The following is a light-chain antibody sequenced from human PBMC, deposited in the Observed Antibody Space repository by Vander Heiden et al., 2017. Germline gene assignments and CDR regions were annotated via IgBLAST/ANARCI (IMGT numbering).Light chain of an antibody. Sequence: SALTQPRSVSGSPGQSVTISCTGTSSDVGGYNYVSWYQQHPGKAPNLMIYDVSKRPSGVPDRFSGSKSGNTASMTIAGLQAEDEADYYCCSYAGSYNLYVFGTGTKVTVL. V-gene: IGLV2-11*01. J-gene: IGLJ1*01. CDR1: SSDVGGYNY. CDR2: DVS. CDR3: CSYAGSYNLYV.